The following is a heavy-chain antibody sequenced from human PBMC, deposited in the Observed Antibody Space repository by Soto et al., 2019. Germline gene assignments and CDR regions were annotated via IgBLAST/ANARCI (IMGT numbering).Heavy chain of an antibody. CDR1: GFTFSSYW. J-gene: IGHJ6*02. V-gene: IGHV3-7*03. Sequence: EVQLVESGGGLVQPGGSLRLSCAASGFTFSSYWMSWVRQAPGKGLEWVANIKQDGSEKYYVDSVKGRFTISRDNAKNSLYLQMNRLRAEDTAVYYCARRKPWIAYYYGMDVWGQGTTVTVSS. CDR2: IKQDGSEK. D-gene: IGHD5-12*01. CDR3: ARRKPWIAYYYGMDV.